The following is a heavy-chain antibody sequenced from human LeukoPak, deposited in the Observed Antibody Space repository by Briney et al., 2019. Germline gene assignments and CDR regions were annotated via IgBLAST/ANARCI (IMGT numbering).Heavy chain of an antibody. D-gene: IGHD3-10*01. V-gene: IGHV4-4*07. J-gene: IGHJ3*02. CDR2: IYSSGTT. CDR1: GGSVDSHY. CDR3: ARHPRGNFDI. Sequence: SETLSLTCSVSGGSVDSHYWSWIRQPAGKGLEWIGRIYSSGTTNYNPSLTSRVTMSVDTTKNQFSLRLSSVTAADTAVYYCARHPRGNFDIWGQGTMVTVSS.